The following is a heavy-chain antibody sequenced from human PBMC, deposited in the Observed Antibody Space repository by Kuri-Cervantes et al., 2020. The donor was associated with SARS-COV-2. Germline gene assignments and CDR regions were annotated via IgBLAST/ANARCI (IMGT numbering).Heavy chain of an antibody. CDR2: INHSGST. CDR3: ARGWYPVGATILYYFDY. CDR1: GGSFSGYS. V-gene: IGHV4-34*01. Sequence: SETLSLTCAVSGGSFSGYSWTWIRQSPGKGLEWIGEINHSGSTNYNPSLKSRVTISVDTSKNQFSLKLSSVTAADTAVYYCARGWYPVGATILYYFDYWGQGTLVTVSS. J-gene: IGHJ4*02. D-gene: IGHD1-26*01.